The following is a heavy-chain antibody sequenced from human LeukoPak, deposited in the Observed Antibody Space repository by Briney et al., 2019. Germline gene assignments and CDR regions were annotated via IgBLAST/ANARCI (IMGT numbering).Heavy chain of an antibody. J-gene: IGHJ4*02. CDR1: GFTFSNYG. D-gene: IGHD3-10*01. V-gene: IGHV3-23*01. Sequence: GGSLRLSCAASGFTFSNYGTSWVRQAPGKGLQWVSGISGSGGERYYTESVKGRFTISRDNSKNTLYLQMNSLRAEDTAVYYCAKDYYALLWFGEFNRKYYFDYWGQGTLVTVSS. CDR2: ISGSGGER. CDR3: AKDYYALLWFGEFNRKYYFDY.